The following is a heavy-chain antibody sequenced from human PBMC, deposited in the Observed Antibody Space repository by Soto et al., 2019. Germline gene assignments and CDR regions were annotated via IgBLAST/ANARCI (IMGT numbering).Heavy chain of an antibody. Sequence: QVQLQESGPGLVKPSETLSLTCTVSGGSISSYYWSWIRQPPGKGLEWIGFIFSSGHTSYNPPRRSRVTISIATSEYQFSLKMNSVTAADTAVYYRASMLGDPVLSFDSLGQGTLVAVSS. J-gene: IGHJ5*01. V-gene: IGHV4-59*01. D-gene: IGHD3-10*02. CDR1: GGSISSYY. CDR2: IFSSGHT. CDR3: ASMLGDPVLSFDS.